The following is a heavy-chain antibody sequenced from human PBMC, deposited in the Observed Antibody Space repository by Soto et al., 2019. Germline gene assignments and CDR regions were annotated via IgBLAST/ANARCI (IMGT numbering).Heavy chain of an antibody. D-gene: IGHD4-17*01. CDR1: GASIGSSY. CDR2: IFYSGST. J-gene: IGHJ4*02. CDR3: ALVTTVTTLAY. V-gene: IGHV4-59*08. Sequence: PSETLSLTCTVSGASIGSSYWSWIRQPPGKGLEWMGYIFYSGSTNYSPSLNGRVTISVDTSKNQFSLKLSSVTAADTAVYYCALVTTVTTLAYWGQGTLVTVSS.